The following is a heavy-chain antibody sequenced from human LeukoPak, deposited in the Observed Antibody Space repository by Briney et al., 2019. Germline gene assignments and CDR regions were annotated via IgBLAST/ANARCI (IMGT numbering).Heavy chain of an antibody. CDR1: GGSISSYY. CDR3: ARRVRGYDILTGYYSYYFDY. Sequence: SETLSLTCTVSGGSISSYYWSWIRQPPGKGLEWIGYIYYSGSTNYNPSLKSRVTISVDTSKNQFSLKLSPVTAADTAVYYCARRVRGYDILTGYYSYYFDYWGQGTLVTVSS. V-gene: IGHV4-59*01. D-gene: IGHD3-9*01. J-gene: IGHJ4*02. CDR2: IYYSGST.